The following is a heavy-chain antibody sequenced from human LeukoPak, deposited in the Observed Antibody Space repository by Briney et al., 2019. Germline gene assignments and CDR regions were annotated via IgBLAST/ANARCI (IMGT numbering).Heavy chain of an antibody. CDR2: IYHSGTT. V-gene: IGHV4-4*02. J-gene: IGHJ1*01. CDR1: GISISTSNW. D-gene: IGHD4/OR15-4a*01. CDR3: MGADYGGH. Sequence: PSETLSLTCAVSGISISTSNWWSWVRQPPGKGLEWIGEIYHSGTTNYNPSLKSRVTISVDKSKNQFSLKLSSVTAADTALYYCMGADYGGHWGQGTLVTVSS.